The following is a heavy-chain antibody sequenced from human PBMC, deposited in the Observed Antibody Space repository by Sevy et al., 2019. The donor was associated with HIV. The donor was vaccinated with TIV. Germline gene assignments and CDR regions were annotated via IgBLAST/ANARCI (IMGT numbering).Heavy chain of an antibody. CDR1: GYTFTSYD. V-gene: IGHV1-8*01. CDR3: AMTYYYDSSGYYYRDYFDY. J-gene: IGHJ4*02. CDR2: MNPNSGNT. Sequence: ASVKVSCKASGYTFTSYDINWVRQATGQGLEWMGWMNPNSGNTGYAQKFQGRVTMTRNTSISTAYMELSSLRSEDTAVYYWAMTYYYDSSGYYYRDYFDYWGQGTLVTVSS. D-gene: IGHD3-22*01.